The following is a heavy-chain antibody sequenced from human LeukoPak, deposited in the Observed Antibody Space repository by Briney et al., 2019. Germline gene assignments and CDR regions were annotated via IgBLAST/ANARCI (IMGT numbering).Heavy chain of an antibody. CDR3: ANADLYSSGWFDY. CDR2: LYSGGGP. Sequence: GGSLRLSCVASGFTVSSTYMTWVRQAPGKGLEWVSVLYSGGGPHYADSVRGRFTISRDDSKNTLYLQMNSLRAEDTAVYYCANADLYSSGWFDYWGQGTLVTVSS. CDR1: GFTVSSTY. D-gene: IGHD6-19*01. J-gene: IGHJ4*02. V-gene: IGHV3-53*01.